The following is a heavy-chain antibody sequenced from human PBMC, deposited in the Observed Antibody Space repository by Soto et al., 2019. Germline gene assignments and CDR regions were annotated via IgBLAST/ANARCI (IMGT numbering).Heavy chain of an antibody. D-gene: IGHD2-15*01. CDR1: GGTFSGYA. Sequence: ASVKVSCKASGGTFSGYAISWVRQAPGQGLEWMGGIIPIFGTANYAQKFQGRVTITADESTSTAYMELSSLRSEDTAVYYCAREIGYCSGGSCYGRYYYYGMDVWGQGTTVTVSS. CDR2: IIPIFGTA. CDR3: AREIGYCSGGSCYGRYYYYGMDV. V-gene: IGHV1-69*13. J-gene: IGHJ6*02.